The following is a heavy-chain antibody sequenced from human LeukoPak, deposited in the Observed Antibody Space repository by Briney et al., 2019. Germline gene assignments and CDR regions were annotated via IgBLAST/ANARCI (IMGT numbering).Heavy chain of an antibody. V-gene: IGHV1-2*02. CDR2: INPNSGGT. Sequence: GASVKVSCKASGYTSTGYYMHWVRQAPGQGLEWMGWINPNSGGTNYAQKFQGRVTMTRDTSISTAYMELSRLRSDDTAVYYCARDLARGYSSGWFDYWGQGTLVTVSS. CDR3: ARDLARGYSSGWFDY. D-gene: IGHD6-19*01. CDR1: GYTSTGYY. J-gene: IGHJ4*02.